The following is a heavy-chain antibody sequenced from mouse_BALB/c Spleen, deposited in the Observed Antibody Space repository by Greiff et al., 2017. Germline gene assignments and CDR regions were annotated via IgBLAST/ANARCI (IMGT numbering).Heavy chain of an antibody. CDR1: GYTFTSYT. CDR3: ARGLREGAWFAY. Sequence: QVQLKQSAAELARPGASVKMSCKASGYTFTSYTMHWVKQRPGQGLEWIGYINPSSGYTEYNQKFKDKTTLTADKSSSTAYMQLSSLTSEDSAVYYCARGLREGAWFAYWGQGTLVTVSA. J-gene: IGHJ3*01. D-gene: IGHD2-4*01. CDR2: INPSSGYT. V-gene: IGHV1-4*02.